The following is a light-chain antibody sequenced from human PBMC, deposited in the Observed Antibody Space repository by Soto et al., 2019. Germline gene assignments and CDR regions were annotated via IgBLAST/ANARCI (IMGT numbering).Light chain of an antibody. Sequence: DVVMTQSPLSLPVTLGQPASISCRSSQSLVYSDGNTYLHWFQQRPGQSPRRLIYEVSNRDAGVPDRFGGSGSGTDFTLKSSRVEAEDVGVYYCMQGTQWPRAFGQGTRLEIK. V-gene: IGKV2-30*01. J-gene: IGKJ5*01. CDR3: MQGTQWPRA. CDR2: EVS. CDR1: QSLVYSDGNTY.